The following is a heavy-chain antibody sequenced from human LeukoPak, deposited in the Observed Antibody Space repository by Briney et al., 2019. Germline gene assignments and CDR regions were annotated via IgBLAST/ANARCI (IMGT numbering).Heavy chain of an antibody. CDR3: AREGGVRGVIISSWFNP. CDR2: INTNTGNP. Sequence: ASVKVSCKASGYTFTSYAMNWVRQAPGQGLEWMGWINTNTGNPTYAQGFTGRFVFSLDTSVSTAYLQISSLKAEDTAVYYCAREGGVRGVIISSWFNPWGQGTLVTVSS. V-gene: IGHV7-4-1*02. CDR1: GYTFTSYA. J-gene: IGHJ5*02. D-gene: IGHD3-10*01.